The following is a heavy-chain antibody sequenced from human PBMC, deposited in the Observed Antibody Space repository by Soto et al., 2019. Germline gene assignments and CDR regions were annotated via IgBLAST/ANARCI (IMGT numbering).Heavy chain of an antibody. CDR2: ISLYSDGT. Sequence: ASVKVSCKTSGYTFSNYGITWVRQAPGQPLEWLGWISLYSDGTNYAQKFQGRVSMATDTSTTTAYMELRSLRSDDTAVYYCARVVPGAEAWFGPWGQGTLVTVSS. V-gene: IGHV1-18*01. J-gene: IGHJ5*02. CDR1: GYTFSNYG. CDR3: ARVVPGAEAWFGP. D-gene: IGHD2-2*01.